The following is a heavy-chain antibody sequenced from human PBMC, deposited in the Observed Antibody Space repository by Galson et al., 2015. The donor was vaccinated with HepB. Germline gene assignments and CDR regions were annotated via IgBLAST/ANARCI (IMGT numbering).Heavy chain of an antibody. CDR2: ISYDGSNK. J-gene: IGHJ4*02. CDR3: ARVSWYDSSEGGY. CDR1: GFTFSSYA. D-gene: IGHD3-22*01. V-gene: IGHV3-30*04. Sequence: SLRLSCAASGFTFSSYAMHWVRQAPGKGLEWVAVISYDGSNKYYADSVKGRFTISRDNSKNTLYLQMNSLRAGDTAVYYCARVSWYDSSEGGYWGQGTLVTVSS.